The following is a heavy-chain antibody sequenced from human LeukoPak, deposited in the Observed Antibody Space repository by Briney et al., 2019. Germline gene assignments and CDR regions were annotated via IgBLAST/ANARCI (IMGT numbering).Heavy chain of an antibody. V-gene: IGHV3-21*01. J-gene: IGHJ4*02. D-gene: IGHD7-27*01. CDR3: ARVPPLSSGVFDY. CDR2: ISSSSSYI. Sequence: GGSLRLSCAAPGFTFSTAWMIWVRQAPGKGLEWVSSISSSSSYIYYADSVKGRFTISRDNAKNSLYLQMNSLRAEDTAVYYCARVPPLSSGVFDYWGQGTLVTVSS. CDR1: GFTFSTAW.